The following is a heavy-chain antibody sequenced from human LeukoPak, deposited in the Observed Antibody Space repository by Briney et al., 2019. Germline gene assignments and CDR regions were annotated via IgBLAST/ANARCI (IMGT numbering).Heavy chain of an antibody. CDR2: ISTSGITM. CDR3: ARVTGYSISSYYFDF. CDR1: EFTFSDYY. J-gene: IGHJ4*02. D-gene: IGHD6-6*01. V-gene: IGHV3-11*04. Sequence: GGSLRLSCAASEFTFSDYYMSWIRQAPGKGLEWVSYISTSGITMYYAESVKGRFTISRDNAKNSLYLQMNSLRAEDTAVYYCARVTGYSISSYYFDFWGQGTLVTVPS.